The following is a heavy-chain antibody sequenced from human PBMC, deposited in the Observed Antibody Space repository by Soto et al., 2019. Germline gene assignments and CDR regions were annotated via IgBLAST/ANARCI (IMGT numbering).Heavy chain of an antibody. D-gene: IGHD1-26*01. CDR3: ARVTTSSGAYYYYDMDV. CDR1: GFTFSSYA. CDR2: ISGSAAGT. J-gene: IGHJ6*02. Sequence: EVQLLESGGGLVQPGGSLRLSCAASGFTFSSYAMSWVRQAPGKGLEWVSAISGSAAGTYYADSVKGRFTISRDNSKNTLYLQMNSLRAEDTAVYYCARVTTSSGAYYYYDMDVWGQGTTVTVSS. V-gene: IGHV3-23*01.